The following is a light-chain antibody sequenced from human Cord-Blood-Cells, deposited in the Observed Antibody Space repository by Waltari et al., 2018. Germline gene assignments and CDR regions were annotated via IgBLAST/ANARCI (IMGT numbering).Light chain of an antibody. CDR2: GNS. CDR3: QSYDSSLSGSV. J-gene: IGLJ3*02. V-gene: IGLV1-40*01. CDR1: SSNIGAGYD. Sequence: QSVLTQPPSVSGAPGQRVTISCTGSSSNIGAGYDVHWYQQLPGTAPKLLIYGNSNRPSWVPYRFSGSKSGTSASLAITGLQAEDEADYYCQSYDSSLSGSVFGGGTKLTVL.